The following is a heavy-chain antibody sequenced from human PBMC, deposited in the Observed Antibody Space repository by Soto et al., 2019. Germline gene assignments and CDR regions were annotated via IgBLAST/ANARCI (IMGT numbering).Heavy chain of an antibody. V-gene: IGHV3-23*01. Sequence: GGSLRLSCAASGFTFSSYAMSWVRQAPGKGLEWVSAISGSGGSTYYADSVKGRFTISGDSSQNTVYLQMNSLTVGDTALYYCAKATATGGGAFDICGQGTMVTVSS. CDR2: ISGSGGST. J-gene: IGHJ3*02. D-gene: IGHD2-8*02. CDR3: AKATATGGGAFDI. CDR1: GFTFSSYA.